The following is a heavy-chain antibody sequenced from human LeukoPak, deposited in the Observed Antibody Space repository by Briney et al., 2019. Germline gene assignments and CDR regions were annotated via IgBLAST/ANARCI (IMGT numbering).Heavy chain of an antibody. CDR1: GFTFSSYE. D-gene: IGHD3-3*01. Sequence: PGGSLRLSCAASGFTFSSYEMNWVRQAPGKGLEWVANIKQDGSEKYYVDSVKGRFTISRDNAKNSLYLQMNSLRAEDTAVYYCARDSWIFGVVTEYYFDXWGXGTLXTVS. V-gene: IGHV3-7*01. J-gene: IGHJ4*01. CDR2: IKQDGSEK. CDR3: ARDSWIFGVVTEYYFDX.